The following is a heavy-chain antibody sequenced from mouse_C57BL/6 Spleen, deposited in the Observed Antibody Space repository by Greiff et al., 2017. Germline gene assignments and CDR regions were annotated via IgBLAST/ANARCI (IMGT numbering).Heavy chain of an antibody. Sequence: ESGPGLVKPSQSLSLTCSVTGYSISSGYYWNWIRQFPGKKLEWMGYISYDGSNNYTQSLKNRNSITRDTAKNQFFLKLNSVTTEDTATDFCARGRMVTFDMDYWGQGTTLTVSS. J-gene: IGHJ2*01. CDR1: GYSISSGYY. D-gene: IGHD2-10*02. CDR2: ISYDGSN. CDR3: ARGRMVTFDMDY. V-gene: IGHV3-6*01.